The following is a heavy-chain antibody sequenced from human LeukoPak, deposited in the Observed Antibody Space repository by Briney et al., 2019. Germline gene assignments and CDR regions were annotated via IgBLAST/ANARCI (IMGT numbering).Heavy chain of an antibody. D-gene: IGHD3-22*01. CDR1: GYTFTGYY. CDR3: ARDNDSSGYFGY. CDR2: INPNSGGT. Sequence: AASVKVSCKTSGYTFTGYYIHWVRQAPGQGLEWMGWINPNSGGTNYAQKFQGRVTMTRDTSISTAYMELSRLRSDDTAVYYCARDNDSSGYFGYWGQGTLVTVSS. V-gene: IGHV1-2*02. J-gene: IGHJ4*02.